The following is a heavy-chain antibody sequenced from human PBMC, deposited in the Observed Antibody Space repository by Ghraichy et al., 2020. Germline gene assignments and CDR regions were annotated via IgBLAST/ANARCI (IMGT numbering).Heavy chain of an antibody. J-gene: IGHJ4*02. CDR1: GFSLSTSEVG. CDR3: ATRSPGGPGSVTLGY. Sequence: SGPTLVKPTQTLTLTSTFSGFSLSTSEVGVGWIRQPPGKALEWLALIYGTNDKRYSPSLKTRLTIIKDISENQVVLTMTTVDPVATATNYCATRSPGGPGSVTLGYWGPGALVTVSS. D-gene: IGHD3-10*01. V-gene: IGHV2-5*01. CDR2: IYGTNDK.